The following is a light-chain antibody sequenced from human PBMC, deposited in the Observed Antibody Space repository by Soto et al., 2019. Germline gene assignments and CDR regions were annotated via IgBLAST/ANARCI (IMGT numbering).Light chain of an antibody. CDR1: QSVSSY. Sequence: EIVLTQSPATLSLSPGESATLSCRASQSVSSYSAWYAQKPGQAPRLLIYDATNRATGIPARFSGCGSGTELTLTISSLEPEDFVVYYCQQRSNWPPAFGQGTKLEIK. CDR3: QQRSNWPPA. J-gene: IGKJ2*01. CDR2: DAT. V-gene: IGKV3-11*01.